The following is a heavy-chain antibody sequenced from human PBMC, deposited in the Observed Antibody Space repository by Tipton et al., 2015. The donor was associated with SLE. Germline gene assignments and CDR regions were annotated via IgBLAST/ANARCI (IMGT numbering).Heavy chain of an antibody. CDR3: ASLGMNYGMDV. Sequence: TLSLTCTVSGGSISSHYWSWIRQPPGKGLEWIGYIYYSGSTNYNPSLKSRVTISVDTSKNQFSLKLSSVTAADTAVYYCASLGMNYGMDVWGQGTTVTVSS. J-gene: IGHJ6*02. CDR2: IYYSGST. V-gene: IGHV4-59*08. D-gene: IGHD7-27*01. CDR1: GGSISSHY.